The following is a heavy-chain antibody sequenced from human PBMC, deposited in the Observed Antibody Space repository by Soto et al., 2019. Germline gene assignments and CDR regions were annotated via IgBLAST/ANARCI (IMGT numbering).Heavy chain of an antibody. J-gene: IGHJ4*02. V-gene: IGHV3-21*01. CDR2: ISSSSSYI. Sequence: PGGSLRLSCAASGFTFSSYSMNWVRQAPGKGLEWVSSISSSSSYICYADSVKGRFTISRDNAKNSLYLQMNSLRAEDTAVYYCARQSSSAGYYFDYWGQGNLVTVSS. CDR3: ARQSSSAGYYFDY. CDR1: GFTFSSYS. D-gene: IGHD6-6*01.